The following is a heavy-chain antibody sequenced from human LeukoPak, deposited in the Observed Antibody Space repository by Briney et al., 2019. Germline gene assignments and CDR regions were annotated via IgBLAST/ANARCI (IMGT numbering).Heavy chain of an antibody. CDR3: ARGGQMAPIDY. V-gene: IGHV4-59*01. J-gene: IGHJ4*02. CDR1: GGSISSYY. CDR2: IYYSGST. D-gene: IGHD5-24*01. Sequence: SETLSLTCTVSGGSISSYYWSWIRQPPGKGLEWIGCIYYSGSTNYNPSLKSRVTISVDTSKNQFSLKLSSVTAADTAVYYCARGGQMAPIDYWGQGTPVTVSS.